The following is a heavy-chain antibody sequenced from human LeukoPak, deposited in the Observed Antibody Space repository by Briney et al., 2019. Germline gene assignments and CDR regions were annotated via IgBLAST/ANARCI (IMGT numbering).Heavy chain of an antibody. D-gene: IGHD3-9*01. CDR3: ARGGDYDILTGYYDVFDY. Sequence: ASVKVSCKASGGTFSSYAISWVRQAPGQGLEWMGGIIPIFGTANYAQKFQGRVTITADESTSTAYMELSSLRSEDTAVYYCARGGDYDILTGYYDVFDYWGQGTLSPSPQ. CDR1: GGTFSSYA. CDR2: IIPIFGTA. J-gene: IGHJ4*02. V-gene: IGHV1-69*13.